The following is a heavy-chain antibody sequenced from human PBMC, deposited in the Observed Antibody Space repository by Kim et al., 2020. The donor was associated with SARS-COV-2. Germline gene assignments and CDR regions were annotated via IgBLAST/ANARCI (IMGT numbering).Heavy chain of an antibody. D-gene: IGHD6-19*01. J-gene: IGHJ4*02. CDR1: GFTFSSHW. CDR2: TNADGSDT. CDR3: ANARWLIY. V-gene: IGHV3-74*01. Sequence: GGSLRLSCTASGFTFSSHWMHWVRQAPGKGLVWVSRTNADGSDTAYADSVKGRFTISRDNAKSTLYLQMNSLRAEDTAVYYCANARWLIYWGQGTLVTVSS.